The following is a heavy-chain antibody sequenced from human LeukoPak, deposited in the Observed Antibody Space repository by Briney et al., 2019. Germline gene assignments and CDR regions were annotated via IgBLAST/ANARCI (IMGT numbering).Heavy chain of an antibody. CDR3: ARHQLVWFRELLGPIDY. J-gene: IGHJ4*02. CDR1: GGSISNYY. CDR2: IYFNGRT. D-gene: IGHD3-10*01. V-gene: IGHV4-59*08. Sequence: SETLSLTCTVSGGSISNYYWSWIRQPPEKGLEWIGYIYFNGRTNHNPSLKSRVTISVDTSKNQFSLMLTSVTAADTAVYYCARHQLVWFRELLGPIDYWGQGNLVTVSS.